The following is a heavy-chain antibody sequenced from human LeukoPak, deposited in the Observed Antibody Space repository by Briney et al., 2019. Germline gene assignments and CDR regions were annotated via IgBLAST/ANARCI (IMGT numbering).Heavy chain of an antibody. V-gene: IGHV1-2*02. CDR2: INPNSGGT. CDR1: GYTFTSYG. J-gene: IGHJ5*02. CDR3: ARGGGDCSSTSCYVNWFDP. D-gene: IGHD2-2*01. Sequence: ASVKVSCKASGYTFTSYGISWVRQAPGQGLEWMGWINPNSGGTNYAQKFQGRVTMTRDTSISTAYMELSRLRSDDTAVYYCARGGGDCSSTSCYVNWFDPWGQGTLVTVSS.